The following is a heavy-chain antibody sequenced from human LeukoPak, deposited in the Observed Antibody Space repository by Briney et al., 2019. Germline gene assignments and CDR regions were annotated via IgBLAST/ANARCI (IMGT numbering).Heavy chain of an antibody. Sequence: SGGSLRLSCAASGFTFSSYWMSWVRQAPGKGLEWVANIKQDGSEKYYVDSVKGRFTISRDDAKNSLYLQMNSLRAEDTAVYYCAREGAAANYYGVDVWGQGTTVTVSS. V-gene: IGHV3-7*01. CDR3: AREGAAANYYGVDV. J-gene: IGHJ6*02. CDR1: GFTFSSYW. D-gene: IGHD6-13*01. CDR2: IKQDGSEK.